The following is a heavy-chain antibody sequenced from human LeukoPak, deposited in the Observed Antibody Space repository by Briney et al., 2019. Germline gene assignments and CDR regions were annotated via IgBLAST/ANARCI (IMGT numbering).Heavy chain of an antibody. CDR2: INHSGST. CDR3: ARGSKDIVVVPAAIYRDYNYFDY. Sequence: SETLSLTCAVYGGSFSGYYWSWIRQPPGKGLEWIGGINHSGSTNYNPSLKSRVTISVDTSKNQFSLKLSSVTAADTAVYYCARGSKDIVVVPAAIYRDYNYFDYWGQGTLVTVSS. V-gene: IGHV4-34*01. D-gene: IGHD2-2*02. J-gene: IGHJ4*02. CDR1: GGSFSGYY.